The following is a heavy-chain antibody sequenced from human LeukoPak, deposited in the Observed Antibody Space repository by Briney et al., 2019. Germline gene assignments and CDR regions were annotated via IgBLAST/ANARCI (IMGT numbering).Heavy chain of an antibody. D-gene: IGHD7-27*01. Sequence: PGGSLRLSCAASGFTFSSYAMNWVRQAPGKGLEWVSYISSSGSTIYYADSVKDRFTISRDNAKNSLYLQMNSLRAEDTAVYYCARGNWAEDGYFDYWGQGTLVTVSS. CDR1: GFTFSSYA. J-gene: IGHJ4*02. V-gene: IGHV3-48*03. CDR3: ARGNWAEDGYFDY. CDR2: ISSSGSTI.